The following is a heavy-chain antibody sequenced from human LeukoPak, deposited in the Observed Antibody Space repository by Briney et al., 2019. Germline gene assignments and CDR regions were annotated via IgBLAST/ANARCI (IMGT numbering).Heavy chain of an antibody. CDR1: GGSISSYY. V-gene: IGHV4-59*01. CDR2: IYYSGST. D-gene: IGHD4-17*01. Sequence: PSETLSITCTVSGGSISSYYWSWIRQPPGKGLEWIGYIYYSGSTNYNPSLKSRVTISVDTSKNQFSLKLSSVTAADTAVYYCARILAGDYGRYFDYWGQGTLVTVSS. J-gene: IGHJ4*02. CDR3: ARILAGDYGRYFDY.